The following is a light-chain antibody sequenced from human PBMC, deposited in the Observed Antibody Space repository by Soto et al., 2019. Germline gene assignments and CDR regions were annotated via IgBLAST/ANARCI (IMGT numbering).Light chain of an antibody. Sequence: VVLTQSPRTLSLSPGERATLSCRASQNVNNNYVAWYQQRPGQAPSLLIYGASDRATGVPDRFSGSGSGTDFPLTIRRLGPEDFSVYYCQQHGRSSTFGGGTRVE. CDR3: QQHGRSST. V-gene: IGKV3-20*01. CDR2: GAS. J-gene: IGKJ4*01. CDR1: QNVNNNY.